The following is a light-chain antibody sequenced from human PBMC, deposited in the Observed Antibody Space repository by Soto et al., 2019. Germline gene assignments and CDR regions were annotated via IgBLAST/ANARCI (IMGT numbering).Light chain of an antibody. CDR2: GAS. J-gene: IGKJ2*01. CDR1: QSISSSY. V-gene: IGKV3-20*01. CDR3: QQYGSSPPYT. Sequence: EIILTQSPGILSLSPGERATLSCRASQSISSSYIAWYQQRPGQAPRLLIYGASNRATGIPDRFSASGSKTDFTLTISRLEPEDFAVYYCQQYGSSPPYTFGQGIKLEIK.